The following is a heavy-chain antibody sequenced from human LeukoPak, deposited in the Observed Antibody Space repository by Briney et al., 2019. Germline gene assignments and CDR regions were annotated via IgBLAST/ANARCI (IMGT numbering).Heavy chain of an antibody. V-gene: IGHV3-30-3*01. J-gene: IGHJ4*02. CDR3: ARDFDQGGADYYFAY. Sequence: GRSLRLSCAASGFTFNRYAIHWVRQAPGKGLEWVTVISSDGNDQHYADSVKGRFTISRDNSKNTVFLQMNSLRIEDTAVYYCARDFDQGGADYYFAYWGQGTLVTVSS. CDR1: GFTFNRYA. D-gene: IGHD3-9*01. CDR2: ISSDGNDQ.